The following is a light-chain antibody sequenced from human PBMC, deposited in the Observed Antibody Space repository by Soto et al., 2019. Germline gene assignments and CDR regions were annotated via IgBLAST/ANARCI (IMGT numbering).Light chain of an antibody. V-gene: IGLV2-23*02. CDR3: CSYAGSNSLI. Sequence: QSALTQPASVSGSPGQSITISCTGTNDDVGSYDLVSWYQRYPGEAPKLIIYEVNKRPSGISNRFSGSKSGNTASLTISGLQAEDEAEYDCCSYAGSNSLIFGGGTKLTVL. J-gene: IGLJ2*01. CDR1: NDDVGSYDL. CDR2: EVN.